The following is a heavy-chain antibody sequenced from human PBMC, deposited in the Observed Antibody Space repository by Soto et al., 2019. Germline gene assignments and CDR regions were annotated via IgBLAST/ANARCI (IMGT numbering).Heavy chain of an antibody. Sequence: QVQLVESGGGVVQPGRSLRLSCAASGFTFSNSGMHWVRQAPGKGLEWVAVISSDGNTKYYADSVKGRFIISRDNSKNTLYLEMNGLRADDAALYYCTGQVASGYWGQGTLVTVSS. CDR2: ISSDGNTK. D-gene: IGHD2-8*02. J-gene: IGHJ4*02. CDR1: GFTFSNSG. CDR3: TGQVASGY. V-gene: IGHV3-30*03.